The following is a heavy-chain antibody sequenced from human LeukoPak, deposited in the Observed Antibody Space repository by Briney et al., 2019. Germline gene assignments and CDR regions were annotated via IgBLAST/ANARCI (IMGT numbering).Heavy chain of an antibody. D-gene: IGHD3-22*01. CDR1: GFTFSSYS. CDR2: ISSSSSTI. CDR3: ARDHPTYYYDSSGFPRFCY. J-gene: IGHJ4*02. Sequence: GGSLRLSCAASGFTFSSYSMNWVRPAPGKGLEWVSYISSSSSTIYYADSVKGRFTISRDNAKNSLYLQMNSLRDEDTAGYYCARDHPTYYYDSSGFPRFCYWGQGTLVTVSS. V-gene: IGHV3-48*02.